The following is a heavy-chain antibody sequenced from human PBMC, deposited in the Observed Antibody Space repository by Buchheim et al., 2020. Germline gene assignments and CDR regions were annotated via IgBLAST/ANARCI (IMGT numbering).Heavy chain of an antibody. D-gene: IGHD6-19*01. CDR2: MNPNSGNT. J-gene: IGHJ4*02. CDR1: RYSFNSYE. V-gene: IGHV1-8*01. CDR3: ARGPFIKTGWRRYYFDY. Sequence: QVQLVQSGAEVKKPGASVKVSCKASRYSFNSYEINWVRQATGQGPEWMGWMNPNSGNTGYAQKFQGRVTMTWNTSIGTAYMELSSLRSEDTAVYFCARGPFIKTGWRRYYFDYWGQGTL.